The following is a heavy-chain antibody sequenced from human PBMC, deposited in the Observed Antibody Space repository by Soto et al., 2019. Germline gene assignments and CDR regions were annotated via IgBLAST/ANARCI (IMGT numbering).Heavy chain of an antibody. CDR1: GGTFSSYA. V-gene: IGHV1-69*06. J-gene: IGHJ4*02. CDR2: IIPIFGTA. D-gene: IGHD3-16*02. Sequence: QVQLVQSGAEVKKPGSSVKVSCKASGGTFSSYAISWVRQAPGQGLEWMGGIIPIFGTANYAQKFQGRVTITADKSTSTAYMELSSLRSEDTAVYYCARVARVGDMITFGGVIVTFDYWGQGTLVTVSS. CDR3: ARVARVGDMITFGGVIVTFDY.